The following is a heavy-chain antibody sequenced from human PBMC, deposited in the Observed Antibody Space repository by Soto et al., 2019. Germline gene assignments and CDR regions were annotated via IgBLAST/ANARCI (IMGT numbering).Heavy chain of an antibody. V-gene: IGHV3-23*01. J-gene: IGHJ4*02. D-gene: IGHD3-9*01. Sequence: GGSLRLSCAASGFTFSSYAMSWVRQAPGKGLEWVSAISGSGGSTYYADSVKGRFTISRDNSKNTLYLQMNSLRAEDTAVYYCAKDSVLRYFDWLSDYFDYWGQGTLVTVSS. CDR2: ISGSGGST. CDR3: AKDSVLRYFDWLSDYFDY. CDR1: GFTFSSYA.